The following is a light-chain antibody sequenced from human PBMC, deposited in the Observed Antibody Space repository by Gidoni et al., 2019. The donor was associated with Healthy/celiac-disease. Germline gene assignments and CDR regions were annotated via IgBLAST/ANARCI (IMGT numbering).Light chain of an antibody. CDR3: QKYNSAPWT. Sequence: DIQMTQSPSSLSASVGDRVTITCRASQGISNYLAWYQQKPGKVPKLLIYAASTLQSGVPSRFSGSGSWTDFTLTISSLQPEDVATYYCQKYNSAPWTFXQXTKVXIK. CDR1: QGISNY. J-gene: IGKJ1*01. V-gene: IGKV1-27*01. CDR2: AAS.